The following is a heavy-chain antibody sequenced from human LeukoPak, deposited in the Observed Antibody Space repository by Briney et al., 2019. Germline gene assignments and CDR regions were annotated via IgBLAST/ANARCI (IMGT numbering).Heavy chain of an antibody. CDR2: IIPIFGTA. D-gene: IGHD4-17*01. Sequence: SVKVSCKASGGTFSSYAISWGRQAPGQGLEWLGRIIPIFGTANYAQKFHGRVTITTDESTSTAYMELSSLRSEDTAVYYCARDGGMTTVNHYFDYWGQGTLVTVSS. J-gene: IGHJ4*02. CDR3: ARDGGMTTVNHYFDY. CDR1: GGTFSSYA. V-gene: IGHV1-69*05.